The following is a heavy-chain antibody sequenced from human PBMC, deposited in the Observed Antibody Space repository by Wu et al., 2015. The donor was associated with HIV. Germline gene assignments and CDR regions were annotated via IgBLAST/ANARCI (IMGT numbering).Heavy chain of an antibody. D-gene: IGHD1-26*01. J-gene: IGHJ3*01. Sequence: QVHLVQSGVEVKKPGASVKVSCKASAYTFTSHGISWVRQAPGQGLEWMGWTDPNSGDTTYAQKFQGRVTMSRDTSISTAHLELRRLTSDDTAVYYCARELGYSQWEALAICVVFDVWGHGTTVTVSS. CDR1: AYTFTSHG. CDR3: ARELGYSQWEALAICVVFDV. CDR2: TDPNSGDT. V-gene: IGHV1-18*01.